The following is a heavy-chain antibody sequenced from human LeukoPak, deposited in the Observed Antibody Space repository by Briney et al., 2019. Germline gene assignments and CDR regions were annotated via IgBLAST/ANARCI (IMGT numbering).Heavy chain of an antibody. J-gene: IGHJ4*02. CDR1: GYTFTRHG. CDR3: ARGQGASWDTAMVTDH. Sequence: ASVKVSCTASGYTFTRHGISWVRQAPGQGLEWMGWISTYNGNTNYAQKFQGRVTMTTDTSTTTAYMELRSLRSDDTAVYYCARGQGASWDTAMVTDHWGQGTLVTVSS. D-gene: IGHD5-18*01. V-gene: IGHV1-18*01. CDR2: ISTYNGNT.